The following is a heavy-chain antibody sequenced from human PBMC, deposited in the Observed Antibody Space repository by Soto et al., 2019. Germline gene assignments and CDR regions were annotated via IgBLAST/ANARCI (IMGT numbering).Heavy chain of an antibody. CDR2: INPNSGGT. J-gene: IGHJ6*02. D-gene: IGHD6-25*01. CDR1: GYTFTGYY. CDR3: ARGGSSGFYGMDV. Sequence: QVQLVQSGAEVKKPGASVKVSCKASGYTFTGYYMHWVRQAPGQGLEWMGWINPNSGGTNYAQKFQGRGTMTRDTSISTAYMELGRLGSDETAGYYCARGGSSGFYGMDVWGQGTTVTVSS. V-gene: IGHV1-2*02.